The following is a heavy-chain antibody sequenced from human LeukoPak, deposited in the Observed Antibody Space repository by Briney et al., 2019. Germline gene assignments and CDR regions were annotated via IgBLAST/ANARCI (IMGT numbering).Heavy chain of an antibody. J-gene: IGHJ3*02. CDR3: ARGRRNWNDECAFDI. D-gene: IGHD1-20*01. Sequence: SVEVSCKASGGTFSSYAISWVRQAPGQGLEWMGRIIPIFGTANYAQKFQGRVTITTDESTSTAYMELSSLRSEDTAVYYCARGRRNWNDECAFDIWGQGTTVTVSS. CDR2: IIPIFGTA. CDR1: GGTFSSYA. V-gene: IGHV1-69*05.